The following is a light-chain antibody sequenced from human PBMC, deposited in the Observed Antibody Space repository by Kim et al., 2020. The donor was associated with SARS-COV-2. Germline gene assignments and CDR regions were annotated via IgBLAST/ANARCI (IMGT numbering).Light chain of an antibody. Sequence: AVGQTVRSTCQGDSLRSYYASWYQQKPGQAPVLVIYGKNNRPSGIPDRFSGSSSGNTASLTITGAQAEDEADYYCNSRDSSGNHYVFGTGTKVTVL. CDR3: NSRDSSGNHYV. V-gene: IGLV3-19*01. CDR1: SLRSYY. CDR2: GKN. J-gene: IGLJ1*01.